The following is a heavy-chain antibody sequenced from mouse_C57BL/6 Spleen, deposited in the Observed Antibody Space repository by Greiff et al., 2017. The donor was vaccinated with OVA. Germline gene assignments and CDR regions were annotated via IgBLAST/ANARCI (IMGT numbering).Heavy chain of an antibody. Sequence: VHLVESGPGLVQPSQSLSITCTVSGFSLTSYGVHWVRQSPGKGLEWLGVIWSGGSTDYNAAFISRLSISKDNSKSQVFFKMNSLQADDTAIYYCASYDEGYYAMDYWGQGTSVTVSS. J-gene: IGHJ4*01. CDR3: ASYDEGYYAMDY. CDR2: IWSGGST. CDR1: GFSLTSYG. D-gene: IGHD2-3*01. V-gene: IGHV2-2*01.